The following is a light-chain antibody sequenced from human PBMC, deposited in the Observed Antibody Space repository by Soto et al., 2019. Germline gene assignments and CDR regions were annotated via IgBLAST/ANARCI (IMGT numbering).Light chain of an antibody. CDR2: EVS. J-gene: IGLJ2*01. V-gene: IGLV2-14*01. Sequence: QSVLTQPASVSGSPGQSITISCTGTSCDVGGYNYVSWYQQHPGKAPKLMIYEVSNRPSGVSHRFSGSKSGNTASLTISGLQAEDEADYYCSSYTSSSAVFGGGTKLTVL. CDR3: SSYTSSSAV. CDR1: SCDVGGYNY.